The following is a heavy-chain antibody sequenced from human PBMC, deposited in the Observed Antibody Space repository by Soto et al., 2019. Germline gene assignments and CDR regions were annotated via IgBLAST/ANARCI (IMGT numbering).Heavy chain of an antibody. J-gene: IGHJ2*01. V-gene: IGHV3-48*01. CDR3: ARGYWYFDL. Sequence: EVQLVESGGGLVQPGGSLRLSCAASGFTFSSYSMNWVRQAPGKGLEWVSYISSSSNTIYYADSVKGRFTISRDNAKNSLYLQMNSLRAEDTAVYYCARGYWYFDLWGRGTLVPVAS. CDR2: ISSSSNTI. CDR1: GFTFSSYS.